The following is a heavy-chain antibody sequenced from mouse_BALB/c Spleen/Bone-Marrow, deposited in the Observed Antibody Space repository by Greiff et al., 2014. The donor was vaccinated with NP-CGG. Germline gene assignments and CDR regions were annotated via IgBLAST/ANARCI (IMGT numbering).Heavy chain of an antibody. CDR2: INPSTGYT. J-gene: IGHJ3*01. V-gene: IGHV1-7*01. CDR3: ARYHYGYDGFAY. Sequence: VQLQQSGAELAKPGASVKMSCKASGYTFTSYWMHWVKQRPGQGLEWIGYINPSTGYTAYNQKFKDKATLTADKSSSTAYMQLSSLTSEDSAVYYCARYHYGYDGFAYWGQGTLVTVSA. CDR1: GYTFTSYW. D-gene: IGHD2-2*01.